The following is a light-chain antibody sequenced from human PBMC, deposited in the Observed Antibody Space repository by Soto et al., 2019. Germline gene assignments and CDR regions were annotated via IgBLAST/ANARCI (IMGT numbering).Light chain of an antibody. Sequence: QSALTQPRSVSGPPGQSVTISCTGTSSDVGAYNYVSWYQQHSGKAPKFMIYDVSKRPSGVPDRFSGSKSGNTASLTISGLQAEDEADYYCCSYAGTYSYVFGNGTKVTVL. CDR3: CSYAGTYSYV. CDR2: DVS. J-gene: IGLJ1*01. CDR1: SSDVGAYNY. V-gene: IGLV2-11*01.